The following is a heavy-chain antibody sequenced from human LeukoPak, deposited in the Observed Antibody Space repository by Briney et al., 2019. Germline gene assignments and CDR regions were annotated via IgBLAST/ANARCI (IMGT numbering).Heavy chain of an antibody. Sequence: QPGRSLRLSCAASGFTFSSYGMHWVRQAPGKGLEWVAVISYDGSNKYYADSVKGRFTISRDNSKNTLYLQMNSLRAEDTAVYYCAKPYSSGWYGDYWGQGTLVTVSS. D-gene: IGHD6-19*01. J-gene: IGHJ4*02. V-gene: IGHV3-30*18. CDR1: GFTFSSYG. CDR3: AKPYSSGWYGDY. CDR2: ISYDGSNK.